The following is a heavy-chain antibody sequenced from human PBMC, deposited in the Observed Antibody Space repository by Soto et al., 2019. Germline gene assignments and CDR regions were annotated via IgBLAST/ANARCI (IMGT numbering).Heavy chain of an antibody. Sequence: GGSLRLSCAASGFTFSSYAMSWVRQAPGKGLEWVSAISGSGGSTYYADSVKGRFTISGDNSKNKLYLQMNSLRAEDTAVYYWAKDHFPVVGATVRYFDYWGQGTLVTVSS. D-gene: IGHD1-26*01. CDR1: GFTFSSYA. CDR2: ISGSGGST. J-gene: IGHJ4*02. CDR3: AKDHFPVVGATVRYFDY. V-gene: IGHV3-23*01.